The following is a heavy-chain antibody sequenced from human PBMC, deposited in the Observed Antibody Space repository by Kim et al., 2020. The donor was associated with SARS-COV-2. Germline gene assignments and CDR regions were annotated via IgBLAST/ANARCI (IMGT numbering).Heavy chain of an antibody. J-gene: IGHJ5*02. CDR1: GYTFTSYA. Sequence: ASVKVSCKASGYTFTSYAMHWVRQAPGQRLEWMGWINAGNGNTKYSQKFQGRVTITRDTSASTAYMELSSLRSEDTAVYYCAREQGPYSSRDNWFDPWGQGTSVTVSS. D-gene: IGHD6-13*01. CDR2: INAGNGNT. V-gene: IGHV1-3*01. CDR3: AREQGPYSSRDNWFDP.